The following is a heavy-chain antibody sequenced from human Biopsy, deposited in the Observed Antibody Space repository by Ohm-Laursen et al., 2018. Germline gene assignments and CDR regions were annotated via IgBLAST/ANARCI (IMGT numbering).Heavy chain of an antibody. CDR1: GGDINNYY. Sequence: SETLSLTCNVSGGDINNYYWNWIRQPAGKGLEWIGRIYPGESTNYNPSLKSRVTMSVDTSKKQLSLRLRSVTAADTAMYYCASVVLGPTNDAFDLWGQGTMVVVSS. J-gene: IGHJ3*01. D-gene: IGHD3-22*01. CDR3: ASVVLGPTNDAFDL. CDR2: IYPGEST. V-gene: IGHV4-4*07.